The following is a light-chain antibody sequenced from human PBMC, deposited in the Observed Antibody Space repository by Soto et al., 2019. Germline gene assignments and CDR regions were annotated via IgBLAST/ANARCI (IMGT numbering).Light chain of an antibody. V-gene: IGLV2-14*01. Sequence: QSALNQPASVTGSPGQSITISCTGTSSDVGDYKYVSWYQQHPGKAPKLMIYEVSYRPSGVSNRFSGSKSGNTASLTISGLQAEDEADYYCTSYTSSSTYVFGTGTKVTVL. CDR1: SSDVGDYKY. J-gene: IGLJ1*01. CDR2: EVS. CDR3: TSYTSSSTYV.